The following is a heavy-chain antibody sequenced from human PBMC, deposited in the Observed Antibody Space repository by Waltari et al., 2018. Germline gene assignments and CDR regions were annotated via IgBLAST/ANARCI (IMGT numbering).Heavy chain of an antibody. CDR3: ARGGHCSGGSCYSDYYYGMDV. Sequence: QVQLVQSGAEVKKPGSSVKVSCKASGGTFSSYTISWVRQAPGQGLAWMGRIIPILGIANYAHKCQGRVRITADKSTSTAYMELSSLRSEDTAVYYCARGGHCSGGSCYSDYYYGMDVWGQGTTVTVSS. J-gene: IGHJ6*02. D-gene: IGHD2-15*01. CDR1: GGTFSSYT. CDR2: IIPILGIA. V-gene: IGHV1-69*02.